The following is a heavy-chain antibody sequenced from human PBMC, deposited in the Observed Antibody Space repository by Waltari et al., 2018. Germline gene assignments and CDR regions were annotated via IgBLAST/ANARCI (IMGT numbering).Heavy chain of an antibody. CDR1: GGSFSSSY. V-gene: IGHV4-59*12. J-gene: IGHJ4*02. CDR2: IFGYGTST. CDR3: ARRIAVAGQVYFDS. D-gene: IGHD6-19*01. Sequence: QLQLQESGPGLVKPPETLSLTCAVSGGSFSSSYWSWIRQSPGKGLEWIGYIFGYGTSTNYNPSLKSRVTLSVDTSTSQFSLKLRSVTAADTAVYYCARRIAVAGQVYFDSWGQGVLVTVSS.